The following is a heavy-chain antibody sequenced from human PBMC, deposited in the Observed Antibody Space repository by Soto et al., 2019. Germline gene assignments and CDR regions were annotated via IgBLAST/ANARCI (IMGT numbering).Heavy chain of an antibody. CDR3: ARELSWSGRDY. CDR1: GFRFNTNW. CDR2: IKHDGSER. D-gene: IGHD3-10*01. J-gene: IGHJ4*02. Sequence: EVQLVESGGGLVQPGGSLRLSCAASGFRFNTNWMSWVRQAPVKGLEWVANIKHDGSERNHVDSVRGRFTISIDNAKSSLYLQMNSLRVEDTAVYYCARELSWSGRDYWGQGTLVIVSP. V-gene: IGHV3-7*01.